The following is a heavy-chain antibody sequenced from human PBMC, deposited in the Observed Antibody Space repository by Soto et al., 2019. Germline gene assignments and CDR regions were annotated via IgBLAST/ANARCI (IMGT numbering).Heavy chain of an antibody. V-gene: IGHV4-39*01. CDR1: GGSISSSSYY. CDR3: ATLGNGMDV. Sequence: LSLTCTVSGGSISSSSYYWGWIRQPPGKGLEWIGSIYYSGSTYYNPSLKSRVTISVDTSKNQFSLKLSSVTAADTAVYYCATLGNGMDVWGQGTTVTVSS. J-gene: IGHJ6*02. CDR2: IYYSGST. D-gene: IGHD1-26*01.